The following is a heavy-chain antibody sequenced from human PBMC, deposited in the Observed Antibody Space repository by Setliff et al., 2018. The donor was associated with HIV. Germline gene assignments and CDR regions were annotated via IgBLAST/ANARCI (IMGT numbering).Heavy chain of an antibody. V-gene: IGHV4-4*07. CDR2: IYISGST. J-gene: IGHJ4*02. D-gene: IGHD3-16*01. Sequence: PSETLSLTCYVTDDPISSYYWSWVRQPAGKGLEWIGRIYISGSTNYNPSFESRVTMSIDTSKNQFSLKLSSVTAADTAVYYCARGGGTGSFDYWGQGTLVTVSS. CDR1: DDPISSYY. CDR3: ARGGGTGSFDY.